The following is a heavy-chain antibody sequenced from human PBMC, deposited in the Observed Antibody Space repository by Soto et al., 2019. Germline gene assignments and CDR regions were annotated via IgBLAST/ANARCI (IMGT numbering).Heavy chain of an antibody. Sequence: QVQLVQSGAEVKKPGASVKVSCKASGYTFTSYGISWVRQAPGQGLEWMAWISGNNVNTNYAQRLQGRVTSTTDTYMSTAYMELTSLRSDDTAVYCCARYMGWYDFDPNDYWGQGTLVTFSS. CDR1: GYTFTSYG. CDR2: ISGNNVNT. CDR3: ARYMGWYDFDPNDY. D-gene: IGHD2-15*01. V-gene: IGHV1-18*01. J-gene: IGHJ4*02.